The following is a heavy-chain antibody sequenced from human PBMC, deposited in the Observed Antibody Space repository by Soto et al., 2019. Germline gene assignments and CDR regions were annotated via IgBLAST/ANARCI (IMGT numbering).Heavy chain of an antibody. CDR3: ARPWVRYGWEVDYIDF. J-gene: IGHJ4*02. Sequence: PGGSLRLSCAASGFTFSSYSMNWVRQAPGKGLEWVSSISSSSSYIYYADSVKGRFTISRDNAKNSLYLQMNSLRAEDTAVYYCARPWVRYGWEVDYIDFWGQGTLVTVSS. D-gene: IGHD3-9*01. CDR2: ISSSSSYI. V-gene: IGHV3-21*01. CDR1: GFTFSSYS.